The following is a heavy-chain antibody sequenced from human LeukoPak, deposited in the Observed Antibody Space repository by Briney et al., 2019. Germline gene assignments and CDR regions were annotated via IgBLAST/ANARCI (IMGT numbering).Heavy chain of an antibody. Sequence: GGSLRLSCAASGFTFSSYAMSWVRQAPGKALEWVSAISGRGGSTNYADSVKGRFTISRDNSKNTLYLQMNSLRAEDTAVYYCAKNNDFWSGYSLDYWGQGTPVTVSS. CDR3: AKNNDFWSGYSLDY. CDR1: GFTFSSYA. J-gene: IGHJ4*02. V-gene: IGHV3-23*01. CDR2: ISGRGGST. D-gene: IGHD3-3*01.